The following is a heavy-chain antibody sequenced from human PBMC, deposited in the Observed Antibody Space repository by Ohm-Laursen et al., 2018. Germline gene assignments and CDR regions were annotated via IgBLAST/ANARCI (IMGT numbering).Heavy chain of an antibody. CDR1: GFTFSSYA. CDR2: MKQDGSEK. CDR3: TRDGLDHGDS. D-gene: IGHD3/OR15-3a*01. V-gene: IGHV3-7*01. J-gene: IGHJ4*02. Sequence: GSLRLSCAASGFTFSSYAMSWVRQAPGKGLEWVANMKQDGSEKYYVDAVKGRFTISRDNAKNSLYLQMNSLRAEDTAVYYCTRDGLDHGDSWGQGTLVTVSS.